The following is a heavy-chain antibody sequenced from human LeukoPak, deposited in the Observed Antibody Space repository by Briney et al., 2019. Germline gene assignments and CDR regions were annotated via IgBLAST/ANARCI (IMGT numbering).Heavy chain of an antibody. Sequence: PGGSLRLSCAASGFTFSSYAMSWVRQAPGKGLEWVSTMSGSGDSTYYADSVKGRFTVSRDNAKDSLYLQMNSLRAEDTAVYYCARALTTLTYEGYWGQGTLVTVSS. V-gene: IGHV3-23*01. CDR2: MSGSGDST. J-gene: IGHJ4*02. D-gene: IGHD1-1*01. CDR3: ARALTTLTYEGY. CDR1: GFTFSSYA.